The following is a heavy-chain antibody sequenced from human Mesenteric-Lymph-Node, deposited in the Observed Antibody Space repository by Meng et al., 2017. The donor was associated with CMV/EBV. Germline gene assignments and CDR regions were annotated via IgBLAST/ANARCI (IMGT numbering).Heavy chain of an antibody. J-gene: IGHJ6*02. D-gene: IGHD2-2*01. V-gene: IGHV3-30*02. CDR1: GFTFSSYS. CDR2: IRYDGSNK. Sequence: GGSLRLSCAASGFTFSSYSMNWVRQAPGKGLEWVAFIRYDGSNKYYADSVKGRFTISRDNSKNTLYLQMNSLRAEDTAVYYCAKEGDIVVVPAASNYYYYGMDVWGQGTTVTVSS. CDR3: AKEGDIVVVPAASNYYYYGMDV.